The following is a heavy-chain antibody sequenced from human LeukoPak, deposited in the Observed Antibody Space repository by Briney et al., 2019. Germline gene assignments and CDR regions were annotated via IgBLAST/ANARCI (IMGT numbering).Heavy chain of an antibody. D-gene: IGHD3-22*01. CDR3: VRLRRNSDTSGFYYYYDF. J-gene: IGHJ4*02. V-gene: IGHV3-11*04. Sequence: GGSLRLSCAASGFTFDDYYMSWIRQAPGKGLEWVSYICDSGRTIYYADSVKGRFTISRNNAKNSVYLQMNSLRAEDTAVYYCVRLRRNSDTSGFYYYYDFWGQGTLVTVSS. CDR1: GFTFDDYY. CDR2: ICDSGRTI.